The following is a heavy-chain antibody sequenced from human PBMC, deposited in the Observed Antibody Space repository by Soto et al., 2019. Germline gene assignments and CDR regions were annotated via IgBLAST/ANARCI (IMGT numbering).Heavy chain of an antibody. CDR3: AKDSSSWGDYYYGMDV. CDR1: GFTFSSYG. Sequence: GGSLRLSCAASGFTFSSYGMHWVRQAPGKGLEWVAVISYDGGNKYYADSVKGRFTISRDNSKNTLYLQMNSLRAEDTAVYYCAKDSSSWGDYYYGMDVWGQGTTVTVSS. V-gene: IGHV3-30*18. CDR2: ISYDGGNK. D-gene: IGHD6-13*01. J-gene: IGHJ6*02.